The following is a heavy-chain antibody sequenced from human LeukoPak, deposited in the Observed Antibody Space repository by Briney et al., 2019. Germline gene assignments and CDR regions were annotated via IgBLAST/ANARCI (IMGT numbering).Heavy chain of an antibody. CDR3: ARQYYYGSGSDGMDV. Sequence: PSETLSLTCTVSGGSISSYYWSWIRQPPGKGLEWIGYIYYSGSTNYNPSLKSRVTISVDTSKNQFSLKLSSVTAADTAVYYCARQYYYGSGSDGMDVWGQGTTVTVSS. D-gene: IGHD3-10*01. V-gene: IGHV4-59*08. CDR2: IYYSGST. CDR1: GGSISSYY. J-gene: IGHJ6*02.